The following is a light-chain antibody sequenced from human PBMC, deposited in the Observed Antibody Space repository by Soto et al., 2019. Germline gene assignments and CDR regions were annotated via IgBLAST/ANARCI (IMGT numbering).Light chain of an antibody. Sequence: SYELTQPPSVSVAPGKTARITCGGNNIGSKSVHWYQQKPGQAPVLVIYYDSDRPSGIPERFSGSNSGNTATLTISRVEARDEADYYCQVWDSSSDQGVFGTGTKVTVL. CDR3: QVWDSSSDQGV. CDR1: NIGSKS. CDR2: YDS. J-gene: IGLJ1*01. V-gene: IGLV3-21*04.